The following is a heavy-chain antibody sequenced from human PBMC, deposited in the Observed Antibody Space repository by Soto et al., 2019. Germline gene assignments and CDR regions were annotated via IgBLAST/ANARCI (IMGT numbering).Heavy chain of an antibody. D-gene: IGHD6-13*01. CDR1: GFTFSSYW. CDR2: INSDGSST. J-gene: IGHJ4*02. V-gene: IGHV3-74*01. Sequence: EVQLVESGGGLVQPGGSLRLSCAASGFTFSSYWMHWVRQAPGKGLLWVSRINSDGSSTSYADSVKGRFTISRDNAKNTLYLQMNSLRAEDTSVYYCARAVVSSPGGYWGQGTLVTVSS. CDR3: ARAVVSSPGGY.